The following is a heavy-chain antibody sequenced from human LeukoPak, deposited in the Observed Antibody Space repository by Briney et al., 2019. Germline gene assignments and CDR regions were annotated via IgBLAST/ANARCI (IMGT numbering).Heavy chain of an antibody. V-gene: IGHV5-51*01. J-gene: IGHJ6*03. CDR1: GYSSTIYG. D-gene: IGHD3-22*01. CDR3: ARHSSGYYYDSSASYMDV. Sequence: HRESLKTPGMCSGYSSTIYGITWVGQIPAQGLDWMGIIDPVDSDTRYSPSFQGHDTTSADKPLSTAYLQWSSLKASDTAMYYCARHSSGYYYDSSASYMDVWGKGTTVTVSS. CDR2: IDPVDSDT.